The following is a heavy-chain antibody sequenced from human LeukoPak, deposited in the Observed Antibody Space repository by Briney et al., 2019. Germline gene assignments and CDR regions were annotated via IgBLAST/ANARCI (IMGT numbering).Heavy chain of an antibody. J-gene: IGHJ4*02. Sequence: EASVKVSCKASGYTFTSYYMHWVRQAPGQGLEWKGIINPSGGSTSYAQKFQGRVTMTRDTSTSTVYMELSSLRSEDTAVYYCASATCGGDCYPPGDIDYWGQGTLVTVSS. D-gene: IGHD2-21*02. CDR2: INPSGGST. V-gene: IGHV1-46*01. CDR3: ASATCGGDCYPPGDIDY. CDR1: GYTFTSYY.